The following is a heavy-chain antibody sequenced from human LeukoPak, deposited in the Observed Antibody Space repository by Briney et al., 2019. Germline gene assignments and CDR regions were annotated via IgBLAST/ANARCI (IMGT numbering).Heavy chain of an antibody. V-gene: IGHV4-59*01. J-gene: IGHJ6*02. CDR3: ARESETTLGGYYYGMDV. D-gene: IGHD3-16*01. Sequence: PSETLSLTCTVSGGSINSYYWSWIRQPPGKGLEGIGYIYNSGSANYNPSLKSRVTISVDTSKNQFSLRLSSVTAADTAVYYCARESETTLGGYYYGMDVWGQGTTVTVSS. CDR2: IYNSGSA. CDR1: GGSINSYY.